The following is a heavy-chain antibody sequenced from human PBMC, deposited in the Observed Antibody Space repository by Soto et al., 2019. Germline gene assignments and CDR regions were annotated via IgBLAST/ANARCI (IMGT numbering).Heavy chain of an antibody. CDR3: TTDYVLRFLEWHYGMDV. J-gene: IGHJ6*02. V-gene: IGHV3-15*07. Sequence: EVQLVESGGGLVKPGGSLRLSCAASGFTFSNAWMNWVRQAPGKGLEWVGRIKSKTDGGTTDYAAPVKGRFTISRDDSKNTMYLQMNSLRTEDTAVYYWTTDYVLRFLEWHYGMDVWGQGTTVTVSS. D-gene: IGHD3-3*01. CDR1: GFTFSNAW. CDR2: IKSKTDGGTT.